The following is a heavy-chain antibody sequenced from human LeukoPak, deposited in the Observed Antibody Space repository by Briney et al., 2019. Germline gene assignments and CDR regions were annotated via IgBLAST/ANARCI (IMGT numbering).Heavy chain of an antibody. J-gene: IGHJ4*02. D-gene: IGHD1-26*01. CDR3: ARVSVGQNPLYYFDY. CDR2: MNPNSGNT. CDR1: GYTFTSYD. V-gene: IGHV1-8*03. Sequence: GASVKVSCKASGYTFTSYDINWVRQATGQGLEWMGWMNPNSGNTGYEQKFQGRVTITRNTSISTAYMELSSLRSEHTAMYYCARVSVGQNPLYYFDYWGQGTLVTVSS.